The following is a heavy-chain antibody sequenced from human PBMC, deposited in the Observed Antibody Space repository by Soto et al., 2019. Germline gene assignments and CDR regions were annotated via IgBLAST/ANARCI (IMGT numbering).Heavy chain of an antibody. Sequence: QVQLVESGGGVVQPGRSLRLSCAASGFTFNTHGMHWVRQAPGKGLEWVAVIWHDGSNKKYGDSVKGRFTISRDDSKNMPYLQMNSLRVEDTAVYYCVGYHSSGYYYWGQGTLVTVSS. D-gene: IGHD5-12*01. J-gene: IGHJ4*02. CDR1: GFTFNTHG. V-gene: IGHV3-33*01. CDR3: VGYHSSGYYY. CDR2: IWHDGSNK.